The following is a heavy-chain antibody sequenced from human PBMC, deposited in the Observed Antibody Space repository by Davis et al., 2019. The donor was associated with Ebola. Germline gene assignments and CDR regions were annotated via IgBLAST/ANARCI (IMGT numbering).Heavy chain of an antibody. Sequence: ASVKVSCKASGYTFSTYAIHWLRQAPGQRLEWMGLINAAKGNTKYSQRFQGRVTITTDTSASTAYLDLSSLRSDDTAVFYCARATFGYNSGWYADYWGQGTLVTVSS. V-gene: IGHV1-3*01. CDR1: GYTFSTYA. J-gene: IGHJ4*02. D-gene: IGHD6-19*01. CDR2: INAAKGNT. CDR3: ARATFGYNSGWYADY.